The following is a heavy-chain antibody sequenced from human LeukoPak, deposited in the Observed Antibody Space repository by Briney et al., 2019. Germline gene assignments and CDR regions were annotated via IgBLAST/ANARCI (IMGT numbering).Heavy chain of an antibody. Sequence: PGGSLRLSCAASGFTFSSYGMHWVRQAPGKGLEWVAVIWYDGTNKNYADSVKGRFTISRDNSKNTLYLQINNLRPEDTAAYFCTKDANTYYDFWSGYPHYYFGMDVWGQGTTVIVSS. CDR2: IWYDGTNK. D-gene: IGHD3-3*01. CDR3: TKDANTYYDFWSGYPHYYFGMDV. CDR1: GFTFSSYG. J-gene: IGHJ6*02. V-gene: IGHV3-30*02.